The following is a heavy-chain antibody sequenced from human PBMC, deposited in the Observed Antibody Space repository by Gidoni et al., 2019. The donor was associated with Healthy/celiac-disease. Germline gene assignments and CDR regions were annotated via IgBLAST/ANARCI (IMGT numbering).Heavy chain of an antibody. V-gene: IGHV4-34*01. CDR2: INHSGST. Sequence: QVQLQQWGAGLLKPSETLSLTCAVYGGSFSGYYWSWIRQPPGKGLEWIGEINHSGSTNYNPALKSRVTISVDTSKNQFSLKLSSVTAADTAVYYCARAAVAGGWADYWGQGTLVTVSS. J-gene: IGHJ4*02. CDR1: GGSFSGYY. D-gene: IGHD6-19*01. CDR3: ARAAVAGGWADY.